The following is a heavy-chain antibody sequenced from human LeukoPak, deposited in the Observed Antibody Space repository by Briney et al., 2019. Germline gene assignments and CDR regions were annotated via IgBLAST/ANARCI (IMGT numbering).Heavy chain of an antibody. J-gene: IGHJ4*02. D-gene: IGHD2-8*01. CDR3: ARAIVARKKYCTNGVCYMGSDY. CDR2: MNPNSGNT. V-gene: IGHV1-8*01. CDR1: GYTFTSYD. Sequence: GASVKVSCKASGYTFTSYDINWVRQATGQGPEWMGWMNPNSGNTGYAQKFQGRVTMTRNTSISTAYMELSSLRSEDTAVYYCARAIVARKKYCTNGVCYMGSDYWGQGTLVTVSS.